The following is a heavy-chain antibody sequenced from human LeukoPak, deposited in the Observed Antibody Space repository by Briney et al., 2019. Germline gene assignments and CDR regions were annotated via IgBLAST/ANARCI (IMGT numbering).Heavy chain of an antibody. V-gene: IGHV3-23*01. CDR1: GFTFSSYA. CDR2: ISGSGGST. D-gene: IGHD3-22*01. J-gene: IGHJ4*02. CDR3: AKKANDSSGYNFDY. Sequence: GGSLRLSCAASGFTFSSYAMSWVRRALGKGLEWVSAISGSGGSTYYADSVKGRFTISRDNSKNTLYLQMNSLRAEDTAVYYCAKKANDSSGYNFDYWGQGTLVTVSS.